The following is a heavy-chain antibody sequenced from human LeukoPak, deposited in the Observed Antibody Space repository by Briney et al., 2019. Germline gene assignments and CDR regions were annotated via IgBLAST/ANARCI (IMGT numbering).Heavy chain of an antibody. D-gene: IGHD5-18*01. CDR2: INTGNGNT. V-gene: IGHV1-3*03. CDR1: GYTFTNLA. CDR3: GTHPRYSYGYYYYMDV. J-gene: IGHJ6*03. Sequence: ASVKVSCKASGYTFTNLAIHWVRQAPGQRPEWMGWINTGNGNTKYSQEFPGTVTLTRHTSATTAYMELSSLRSEDTAVYYCGTHPRYSYGYYYYMDVWGKGTTVTVSS.